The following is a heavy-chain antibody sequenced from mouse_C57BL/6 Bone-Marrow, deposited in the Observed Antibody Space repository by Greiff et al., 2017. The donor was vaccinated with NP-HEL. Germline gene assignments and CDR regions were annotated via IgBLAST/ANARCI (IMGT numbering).Heavy chain of an antibody. CDR3: ARQGNWAWFAY. CDR2: ISSGGSYT. Sequence: EVKVVESGGDLVKPVGSLKLSCAASGFTFSSYGMSWVRQTPDKRLEWVATISSGGSYTYYPDSVKGRFTISRDNAKNTLYLQMSSLKSEDTAMYYCARQGNWAWFAYWGQGTLVTVSA. V-gene: IGHV5-6*01. CDR1: GFTFSSYG. D-gene: IGHD4-1*01. J-gene: IGHJ3*01.